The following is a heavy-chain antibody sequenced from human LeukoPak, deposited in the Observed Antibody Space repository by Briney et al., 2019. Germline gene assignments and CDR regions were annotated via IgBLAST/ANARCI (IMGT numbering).Heavy chain of an antibody. CDR2: IWYDGSNK. V-gene: IGHV3-33*01. CDR1: GFTFSSYG. D-gene: IGHD6-13*01. CDR3: ARPQGSRWGGFDV. J-gene: IGHJ3*01. Sequence: PGGSLRLSCAAYGFTFSSYGMHWVRQAPGKGLEWLAVIWYDGSNKYYADYVKGRFTISGENSKNTLYLQMNSLRAEDTAVYYCARPQGSRWGGFDVWGQGTLVTVSS.